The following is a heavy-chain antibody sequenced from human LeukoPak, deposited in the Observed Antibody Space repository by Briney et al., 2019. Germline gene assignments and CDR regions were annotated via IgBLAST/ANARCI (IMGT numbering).Heavy chain of an antibody. CDR3: ARDRGYDILTGYLTQDGMDV. J-gene: IGHJ6*02. V-gene: IGHV1-69*04. D-gene: IGHD3-9*01. CDR1: GGTFSSYA. Sequence: SVKVSCKASGGTFSSYAISWVRQAPGQGLEWMGRIIPILGIANYAQKFQGRVTITTDKSTSTAYMELSSLRSEDTAVYYCARDRGYDILTGYLTQDGMDVWGQGTTVTVSS. CDR2: IIPILGIA.